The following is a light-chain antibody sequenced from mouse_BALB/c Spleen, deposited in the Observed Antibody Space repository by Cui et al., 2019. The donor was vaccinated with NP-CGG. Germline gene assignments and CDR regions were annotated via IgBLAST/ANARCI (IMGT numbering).Light chain of an antibody. V-gene: IGLV1*01. CDR3: ALWYSNHWV. J-gene: IGLJ1*01. CDR2: GTN. Sequence: QAVVTQESALTTSPRSTVTLTCRSSTGAVTTSNYANWVQEKPDHLFTGLIGGTNNRPPGVPARFSGSLIGDKAALTITGAQTEDEAIYFCALWYSNHWVFGGGTKLTVL. CDR1: TGAVTTSNY.